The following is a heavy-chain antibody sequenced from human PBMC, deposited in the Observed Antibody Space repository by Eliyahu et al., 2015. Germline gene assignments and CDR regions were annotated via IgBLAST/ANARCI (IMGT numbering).Heavy chain of an antibody. CDR2: IXTNTGNP. CDR1: GYTFTSYA. J-gene: IGHJ4*02. Sequence: QVQLVQSGSELXKPGASVKVSXKASGYTFTSYAMXWVRQAPGXGLEWMGLIXTNTGNPTYAQGFTGRFVFSLDTSVSTAYLQISSLKAEDTAVYYCARGDQPDYWGQGTLVTVSS. V-gene: IGHV7-4-1*02. D-gene: IGHD2-2*01. CDR3: ARGDQPDY.